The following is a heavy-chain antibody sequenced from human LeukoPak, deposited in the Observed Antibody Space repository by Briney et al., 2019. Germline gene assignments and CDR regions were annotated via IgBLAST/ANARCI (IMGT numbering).Heavy chain of an antibody. CDR1: GYSISSGYY. Sequence: SETLSLTCTVSGYSISSGYYWGWIRPPPGKGLEWIGSIYHSGSTHYNPSLKSRVTISVDTSKNQFSLKLSSVTAADTAVYYCARDEQRDQDSSGTGYWGQGTLVTVSS. V-gene: IGHV4-38-2*02. D-gene: IGHD3-22*01. J-gene: IGHJ4*02. CDR2: IYHSGST. CDR3: ARDEQRDQDSSGTGY.